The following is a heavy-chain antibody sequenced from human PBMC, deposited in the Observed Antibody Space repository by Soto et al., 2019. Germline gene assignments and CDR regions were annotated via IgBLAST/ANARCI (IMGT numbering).Heavy chain of an antibody. CDR2: IYYSGST. J-gene: IGHJ5*02. V-gene: IGHV4-31*03. CDR3: ARDHMITFGGVIVMGWFDP. D-gene: IGHD3-16*02. CDR1: GGSISSGGYY. Sequence: QVQLQETGPGLVKPSQTLSLTCTVSGGSISSGGYYWSWIRQHPGKGLEWIGYIYYSGSTYYNPTLKSRVTIPVDTSKNQFSLKLSSVPAADTAVYYCARDHMITFGGVIVMGWFDPWCQGSLVTASS.